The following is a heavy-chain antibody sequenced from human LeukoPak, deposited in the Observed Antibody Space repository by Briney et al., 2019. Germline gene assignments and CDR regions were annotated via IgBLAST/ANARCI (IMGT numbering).Heavy chain of an antibody. V-gene: IGHV3-21*01. J-gene: IGHJ4*02. CDR1: GFTFSTHT. D-gene: IGHD3-22*01. CDR3: ARDAGYYDSSGHYNLLDY. Sequence: GGSLRLSCAASGFTFSTHTMNWVRQAPGKGLEWVSSISSTSVYIYYPDSLKDRLTISRDNAKNSLYLQVNSLRAEDTAVYYCARDAGYYDSSGHYNLLDYWGQGTLVAVSS. CDR2: ISSTSVYI.